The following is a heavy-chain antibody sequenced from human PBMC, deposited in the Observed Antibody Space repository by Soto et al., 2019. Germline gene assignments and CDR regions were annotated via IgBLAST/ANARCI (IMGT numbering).Heavy chain of an antibody. CDR2: IDDGGST. D-gene: IGHD3-10*01. J-gene: IGHJ6*02. CDR1: GVSSGNYK. V-gene: IGHV4-59*08. Sequence: QVQLQESGPGLVNPSETLSLTCTVSGVSSGNYKWSWIRQSPGKGLEWIGYIDDGGSTSYNPSLKSRVTMSVDTSTRQFSLNRRSVTAADTAVYYCVRQGFGNLHGLVDVWGQGTTVTVSS. CDR3: VRQGFGNLHGLVDV.